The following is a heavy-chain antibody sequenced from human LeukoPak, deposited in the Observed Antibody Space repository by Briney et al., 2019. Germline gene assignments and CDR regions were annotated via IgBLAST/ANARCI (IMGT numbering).Heavy chain of an antibody. CDR1: GFSYSTYS. D-gene: IGHD3-22*01. CDR3: ARDPAHSSGPFDC. V-gene: IGHV3-48*02. Sequence: GGSLRLSCAASGFSYSTYSMNWVRQAPGKGLEWVSYIRSSGSTIYYADSVKGRFTISRDNAKNSLYLQMNSLRDEDTAVYYCARDPAHSSGPFDCWGQGTLVTVSS. J-gene: IGHJ4*02. CDR2: IRSSGSTI.